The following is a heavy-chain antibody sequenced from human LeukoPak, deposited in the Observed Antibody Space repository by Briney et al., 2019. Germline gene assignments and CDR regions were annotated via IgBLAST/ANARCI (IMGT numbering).Heavy chain of an antibody. J-gene: IGHJ6*02. CDR1: GGTFSSYA. CDR2: ISAYNGNT. V-gene: IGHV1-18*01. D-gene: IGHD2-2*01. CDR3: ARDQDCSSTSCYLPAYYYGMDV. Sequence: ASVKVSCKASGGTFSSYAISWVRQAPGQGLEWMGWISAYNGNTNYAQKLQGRVTMTTDTSTSTAYMELRSLRSDDTAVYYCARDQDCSSTSCYLPAYYYGMDVWGQGTTVTVSS.